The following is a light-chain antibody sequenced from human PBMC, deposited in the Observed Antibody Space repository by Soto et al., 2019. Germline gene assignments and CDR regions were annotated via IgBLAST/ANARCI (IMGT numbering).Light chain of an antibody. CDR1: QDIKNY. Sequence: DIQMTQSPSSLSAFVGDSITNTCQAIQDIKNYLNWYQHKPGKAPKLLIYDAFKSNTGVPSRFSGSGSGTDFTFTINSLQPEDIATYFCQQYDSLPPTFGGGTRV. J-gene: IGKJ4*01. V-gene: IGKV1-33*01. CDR3: QQYDSLPPT. CDR2: DAF.